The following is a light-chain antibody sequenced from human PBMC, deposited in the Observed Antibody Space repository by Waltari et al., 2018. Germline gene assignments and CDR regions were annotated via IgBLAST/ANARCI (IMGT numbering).Light chain of an antibody. CDR2: LAS. CDR3: QHYYNNPRT. Sequence: DIVMTQYPDSLAVSLGERATINCKSSQSVLYSSNNKNYLAWYQQKPGQPPKLLISLASNRESGVPDRVSGSGSGTDFTLTISSLQAEDVAVYYCQHYYNNPRTFGQGTKVEIK. J-gene: IGKJ2*01. V-gene: IGKV4-1*01. CDR1: QSVLYSSNNKNY.